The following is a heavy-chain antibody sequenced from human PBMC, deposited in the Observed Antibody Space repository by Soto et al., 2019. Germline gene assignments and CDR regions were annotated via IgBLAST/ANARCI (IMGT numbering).Heavy chain of an antibody. CDR3: ARYWTGASLRRYSGYFDC. J-gene: IGHJ4*02. V-gene: IGHV4-34*01. CDR1: GGSFSGYY. D-gene: IGHD1-1*01. Sequence: QVQLQQWGAGLLKPSETLSLTCAVYGGSFSGYYWSWIRQPPGKGLEWIGEINHSGSTNYNPSLKRRVTISVGTSKNQFSLKLSSVPGGETAVYYCARYWTGASLRRYSGYFDCRGQGTLVTVSS. CDR2: INHSGST.